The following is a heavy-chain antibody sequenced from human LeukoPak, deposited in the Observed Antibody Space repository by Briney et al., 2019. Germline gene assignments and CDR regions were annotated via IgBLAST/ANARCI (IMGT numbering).Heavy chain of an antibody. CDR2: IKQDGSEK. D-gene: IGHD3-22*01. V-gene: IGHV3-7*01. J-gene: IGHJ5*02. CDR3: ARDAPVLYYYDSSGYYYL. CDR1: GFTFSSYW. Sequence: PGGSLRLSCAASGFTFSSYWMSWVRQAPGKGLEWVANIKQDGSEKYYVDSVKGRFTISRDNAKNSLYLQMNSLRAEDTAVYYCARDAPVLYYYDSSGYYYLWGQGTLVTVSS.